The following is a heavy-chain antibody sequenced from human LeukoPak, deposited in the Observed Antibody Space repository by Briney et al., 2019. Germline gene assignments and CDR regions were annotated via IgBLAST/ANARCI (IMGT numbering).Heavy chain of an antibody. Sequence: GGSLRLSCAASGFTFSSYEISWVRQAPGKGLEWVSYISSSGSSIYYADSVKDRFTISRDNAKNSLYLQMNSLRAEDTAVYYCARDALYYGLDVWGQGTTVTVSS. CDR1: GFTFSSYE. CDR3: ARDALYYGLDV. V-gene: IGHV3-48*03. J-gene: IGHJ6*02. CDR2: ISSSGSSI.